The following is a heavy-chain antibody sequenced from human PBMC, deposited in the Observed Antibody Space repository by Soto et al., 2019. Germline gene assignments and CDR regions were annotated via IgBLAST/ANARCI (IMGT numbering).Heavy chain of an antibody. CDR1: GYTLTSYG. J-gene: IGHJ4*02. CDR3: ARGSVDGSGWATLYYFDY. D-gene: IGHD6-19*01. V-gene: IGHV1-18*01. Sequence: ASVKVSCTASGYTLTSYGISWVRQAPGQGLEWMGWISAYNGNTNYAQKLQGRVTMTTDTSTSTAYMELRSLRSDDTAVYYCARGSVDGSGWATLYYFDYWGQGTLVTVSS. CDR2: ISAYNGNT.